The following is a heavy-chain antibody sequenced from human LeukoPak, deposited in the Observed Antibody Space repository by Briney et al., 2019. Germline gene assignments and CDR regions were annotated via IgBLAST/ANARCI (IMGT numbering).Heavy chain of an antibody. V-gene: IGHV3-23*01. CDR2: ISGSGGST. J-gene: IGHJ3*02. Sequence: GGSLRLSCAASGFTFSSYAMSWVRQAPGKGLEWVSPISGSGGSTYYADSVKGRFTISRDNSKNTLYLQMNSLRAEDTAVYYCAKRLLWFGEPPIDDAFDIWGQGTMVTVSS. CDR1: GFTFSSYA. D-gene: IGHD3-10*01. CDR3: AKRLLWFGEPPIDDAFDI.